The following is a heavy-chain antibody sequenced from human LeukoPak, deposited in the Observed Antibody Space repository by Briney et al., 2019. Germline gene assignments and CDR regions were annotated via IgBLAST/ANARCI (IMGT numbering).Heavy chain of an antibody. D-gene: IGHD1-1*01. CDR3: AGSDTTGYIPREWDYWFFDL. V-gene: IGHV3-30*02. CDR1: GFTFSSSG. CDR2: IRYNGRTT. Sequence: GGSLRLSCVASGFTFSSSGMHWVRQAPGKGLEWVAFIRYNGRTTYYADSVKGRFTISRDNSKNTVFLQMYSLRAEDTAVYYCAGSDTTGYIPREWDYWFFDLWGRGTLVTVSS. J-gene: IGHJ2*01.